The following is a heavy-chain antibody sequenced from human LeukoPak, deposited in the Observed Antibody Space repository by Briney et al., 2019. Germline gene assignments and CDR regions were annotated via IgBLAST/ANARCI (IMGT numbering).Heavy chain of an antibody. J-gene: IGHJ3*02. CDR2: ISSTSTYI. V-gene: IGHV3-21*01. CDR1: GFTFSSYS. D-gene: IGHD2-15*01. CDR3: ARPVVAATTPDTFDI. Sequence: GVLRLSCAASGFTFSSYSMNWVRQAPGQGLEWVSSISSTSTYIDYVDSVKGRFTISRDNAKNSLYLQMDSLRAEDTAVYYCARPVVAATTPDTFDIWGQGTMVTVSS.